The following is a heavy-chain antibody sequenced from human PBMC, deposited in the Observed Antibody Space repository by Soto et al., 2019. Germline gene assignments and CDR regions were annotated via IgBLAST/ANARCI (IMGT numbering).Heavy chain of an antibody. CDR3: AHSRCGGDCLQSYPSHYYYGMDV. CDR2: IYWDDDK. V-gene: IGHV2-5*02. D-gene: IGHD2-21*02. Sequence: SGPTLVNPTQTLTLTCTFSGFSLSTSGVSVGWIRQPPGKALEWLALIYWDDDKRYSPSLKSRLTITKDTSKNQVVLRMTNMDPVDTATYYCAHSRCGGDCLQSYPSHYYYGMDVWGQGTTVTVFS. CDR1: GFSLSTSGVS. J-gene: IGHJ6*02.